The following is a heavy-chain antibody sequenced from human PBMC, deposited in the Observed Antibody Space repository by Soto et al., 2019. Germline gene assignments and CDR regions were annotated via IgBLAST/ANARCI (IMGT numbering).Heavy chain of an antibody. CDR1: GFQFSNFA. CDR2: ISGSGGNT. CDR3: VKVFFGVVMGSSLFDY. J-gene: IGHJ4*02. Sequence: ESGGGLVQPGGSLRLSCAVSGFQFSNFAMSWLRQSPGKGMEWVSGISGSGGNTIYADSVKGRFTISRDNSKNTLYLQMNGLRAEDTAVYYCVKVFFGVVMGSSLFDYWGQGTLVTVSS. V-gene: IGHV3-23*01. D-gene: IGHD3-3*01.